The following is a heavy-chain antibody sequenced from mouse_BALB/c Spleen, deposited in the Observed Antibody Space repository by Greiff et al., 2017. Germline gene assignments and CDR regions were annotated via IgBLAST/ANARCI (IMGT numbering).Heavy chain of an antibody. V-gene: IGHV5-6-5*01. CDR2: ISSGGST. Sequence: EVQRVESGGGLVKPGGSLKLSCAASGFTFSSYTMSWVRQTPEKRLEWVASISSGGSTYYPDSVKGRFTISRDNARNILYLQMSSLRSEDTAMYYCARGDYYFDYWGQGTTLTVSS. CDR3: ARGDYYFDY. J-gene: IGHJ2*01. CDR1: GFTFSSYT.